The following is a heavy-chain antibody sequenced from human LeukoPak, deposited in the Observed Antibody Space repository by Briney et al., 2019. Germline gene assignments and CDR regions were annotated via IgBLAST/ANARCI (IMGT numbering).Heavy chain of an antibody. Sequence: SETLSLTCSVSGVSISSGSNYWGWIRQPPGKTLEWIGSIYSSGSTHYNPSLKSRVIILIDTAKNHFSLNLSSVTAADTAVYYCARQTGSGLFILPGGQGTLVTVSS. J-gene: IGHJ4*02. CDR1: GVSISSGSNY. V-gene: IGHV4-39*07. CDR3: ARQTGSGLFILP. CDR2: IYSSGST. D-gene: IGHD3/OR15-3a*01.